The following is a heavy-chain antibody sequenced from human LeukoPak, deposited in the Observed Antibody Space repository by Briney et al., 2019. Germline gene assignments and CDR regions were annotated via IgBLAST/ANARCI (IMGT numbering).Heavy chain of an antibody. CDR1: GGTFSSYA. D-gene: IGHD3-3*01. CDR3: ARSDFRSGYYTGM. Sequence: ASVKVSCKACGGTFSSYAISWVRQAPGQGLEWMGRIIPIFGTANYAQKFQGRVTITTDESTSTAYMELSSLRSEDTAVYYCARSDFRSGYYTGMWGQGTLVTVSS. CDR2: IIPIFGTA. J-gene: IGHJ4*02. V-gene: IGHV1-69*05.